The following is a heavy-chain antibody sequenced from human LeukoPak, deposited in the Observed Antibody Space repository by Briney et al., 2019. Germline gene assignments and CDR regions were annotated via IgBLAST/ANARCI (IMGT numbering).Heavy chain of an antibody. Sequence: ASVKVSCKASGYTFTGYYIHWVRQAAGQGLEWMGWINSNTGDTNYAQKFQGRVTMTRDTSISTAYMELSRLRSDDAAVYYCARDKSGHWFDPWGQGTLVTVSS. J-gene: IGHJ5*02. CDR3: ARDKSGHWFDP. CDR2: INSNTGDT. V-gene: IGHV1-2*02. CDR1: GYTFTGYY.